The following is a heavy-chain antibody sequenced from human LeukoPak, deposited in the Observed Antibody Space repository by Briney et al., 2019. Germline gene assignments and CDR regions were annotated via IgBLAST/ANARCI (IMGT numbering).Heavy chain of an antibody. CDR1: GGSFSGYY. J-gene: IGHJ6*02. Sequence: SETLSLTCAVYGGSFSGYYWSWIPQPPGKGLEWIGEINHSGSTNYNPSLKSRVTISVDTSKNQFSLKLSSVTAADTAVYDCARVLIVGRWYYYGMDVWGQGTTVTVSS. D-gene: IGHD3-22*01. V-gene: IGHV4-34*01. CDR3: ARVLIVGRWYYYGMDV. CDR2: INHSGST.